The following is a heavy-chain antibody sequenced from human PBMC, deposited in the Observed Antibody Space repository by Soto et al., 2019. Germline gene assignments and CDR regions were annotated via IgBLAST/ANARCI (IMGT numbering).Heavy chain of an antibody. CDR3: ARDHRWGYDYRDYGDS. CDR1: GFGFDEYA. Sequence: EVYLVETGGGVVRPGASLRLSCAASGFGFDEYAMSWVRQGPGKGLEWVSGINRHGDSTGYADSVKGRFTISRDNAKNSLYLQMNGLRAEDTAFYYCARDHRWGYDYRDYGDSWGQGTLVTVSS. J-gene: IGHJ4*02. CDR2: INRHGDST. V-gene: IGHV3-20*04. D-gene: IGHD4-17*01.